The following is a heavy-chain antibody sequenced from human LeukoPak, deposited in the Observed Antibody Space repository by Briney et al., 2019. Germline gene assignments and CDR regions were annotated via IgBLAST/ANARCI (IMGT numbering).Heavy chain of an antibody. CDR1: GYTFTKNA. D-gene: IGHD4-23*01. Sequence: ASVKVSCKASGYTFTKNAMNWVRQAPGQGLEWMGWVSTYNGDTKYAQNFQDRVTMTRDTSTTTVFMELRGLRSDGTAVYYCARDGGAPGPIYGDYWGQGTPVTVSS. CDR2: VSTYNGDT. CDR3: ARDGGAPGPIYGDY. J-gene: IGHJ4*02. V-gene: IGHV1-18*01.